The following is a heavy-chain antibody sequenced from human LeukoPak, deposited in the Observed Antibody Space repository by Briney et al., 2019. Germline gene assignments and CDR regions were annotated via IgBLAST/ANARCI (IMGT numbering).Heavy chain of an antibody. CDR3: ARGPRYCSGGSCYSKLDY. Sequence: ASVKVSWKASGYTFTSYDINWVRQATGQGLEWMGWMNPNSGNTGYAQKFQGRVTMTRNTSISTAYMELSSLRSEDTAVYYCARGPRYCSGGSCYSKLDYWGQGTLVTVSS. CDR1: GYTFTSYD. CDR2: MNPNSGNT. D-gene: IGHD2-15*01. V-gene: IGHV1-8*01. J-gene: IGHJ4*02.